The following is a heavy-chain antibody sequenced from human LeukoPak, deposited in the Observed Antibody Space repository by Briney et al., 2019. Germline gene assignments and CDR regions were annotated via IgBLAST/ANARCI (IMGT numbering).Heavy chain of an antibody. Sequence: GGSLRLSCAASGFTFDDYTMHWVCQAPGKGLEWVSLISWDGGSTYYADSVKGRFTISRDNSKNSLYLQMNSLRTEDTALYYCAKAWTVRGATIPDYWGQGTLVTVSS. D-gene: IGHD3-10*01. CDR1: GFTFDDYT. V-gene: IGHV3-43*01. J-gene: IGHJ4*02. CDR3: AKAWTVRGATIPDY. CDR2: ISWDGGST.